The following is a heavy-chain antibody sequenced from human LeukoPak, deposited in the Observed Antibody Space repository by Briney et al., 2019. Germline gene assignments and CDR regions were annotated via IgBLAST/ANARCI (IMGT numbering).Heavy chain of an antibody. CDR1: VITLSNYG. D-gene: IGHD3-10*01. Sequence: GGSLRLSCVVSVITLSNYGMSCVRQATGKGLEWVPGIRKRGGSTNYADSVKGRFIISRDTSKNTVYLQMNSLRVEDTAVYFCAKRGIVIRAVIIIGFHKEAYYFDYWGRESWSPSPQ. V-gene: IGHV3-23*01. CDR3: AKRGIVIRAVIIIGFHKEAYYFDY. J-gene: IGHJ4*02. CDR2: IRKRGGST.